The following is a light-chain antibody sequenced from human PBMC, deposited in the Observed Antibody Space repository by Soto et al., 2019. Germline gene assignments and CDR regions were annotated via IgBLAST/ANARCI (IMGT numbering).Light chain of an antibody. CDR1: QTISSY. V-gene: IGKV1-39*01. CDR2: GAS. Sequence: DIQMTQSPSSPPASVGDRVTITCRASQTISSYLNWYQKKPGKAPMLLIYGASSLQGGVPSRFSGSGSGTDFTLTISSLQPEDFATYYCQQSYSAPFAFGPGTKVDIK. J-gene: IGKJ3*01. CDR3: QQSYSAPFA.